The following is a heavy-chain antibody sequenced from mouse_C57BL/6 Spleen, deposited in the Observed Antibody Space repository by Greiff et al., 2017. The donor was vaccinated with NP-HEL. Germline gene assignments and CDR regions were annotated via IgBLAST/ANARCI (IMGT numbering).Heavy chain of an antibody. CDR2: IDPETGGT. Sequence: QVQLKESGAELVRPGASVTLSCKASGYTFTDYEMHWVKQTPVHGLEWIGAIDPETGGTAYNQKFKGKAILTADKSSSTAYMELRSLTSEDSAVYYCTRSRITTVVATPFAYWGQGTLVTVSA. V-gene: IGHV1-15*01. CDR3: TRSRITTVVATPFAY. CDR1: GYTFTDYE. J-gene: IGHJ3*01. D-gene: IGHD1-1*01.